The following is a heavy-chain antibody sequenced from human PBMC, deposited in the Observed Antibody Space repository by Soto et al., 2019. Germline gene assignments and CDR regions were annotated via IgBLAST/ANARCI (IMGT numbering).Heavy chain of an antibody. V-gene: IGHV4-39*01. CDR3: ARHKAPFYCSSTSCGNWFDP. J-gene: IGHJ5*02. D-gene: IGHD2-2*01. CDR2: IYYSGST. Sequence: SETLSLTCTVSGGSISSSSYYWGWIRQPPGKGLEWIGSIYYSGSTYYNPSLKSRVTISVDTSKNQFSLKLSSVTAADTAVYYCARHKAPFYCSSTSCGNWFDPWGQGTLVTVSS. CDR1: GGSISSSSYY.